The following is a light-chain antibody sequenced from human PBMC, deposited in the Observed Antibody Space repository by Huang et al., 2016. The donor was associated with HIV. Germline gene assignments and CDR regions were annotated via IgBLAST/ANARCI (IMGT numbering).Light chain of an antibody. Sequence: EMVMTQSPATLSVSPGERATVSCRASQSINSNLAWYQQTPGQAPRLLIYGASTRATGIPARFRGSGSGTEFTLTISSLQSEDFAFYYCQHYNNWPPLVTFGGGTKVEIK. CDR3: QHYNNWPPLVT. CDR1: QSINSN. CDR2: GAS. J-gene: IGKJ4*01. V-gene: IGKV3-15*01.